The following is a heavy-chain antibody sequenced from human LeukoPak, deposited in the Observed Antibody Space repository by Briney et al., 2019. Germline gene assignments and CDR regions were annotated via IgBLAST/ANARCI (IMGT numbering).Heavy chain of an antibody. Sequence: SETLSLTCTVSGASIRSFYWSWIRQPPGKGLEFIGYVYYTGSTNYTPSLESRVTISLDTSKNEFSLKVSSVTAADTAVYYCARIPVYYGMDVWGQGTTVTVSS. D-gene: IGHD2-21*01. CDR2: VYYTGST. CDR3: ARIPVYYGMDV. CDR1: GASIRSFY. V-gene: IGHV4-59*01. J-gene: IGHJ6*02.